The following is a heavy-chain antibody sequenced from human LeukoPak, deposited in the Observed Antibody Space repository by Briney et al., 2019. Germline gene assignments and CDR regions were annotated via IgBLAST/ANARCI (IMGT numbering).Heavy chain of an antibody. J-gene: IGHJ3*02. D-gene: IGHD6-19*01. Sequence: SETLSLTCTVSGGSISSYYWSWIRQPPGKGLEWIGYIYYSGSTYYNPSLKSRVTISVDTSKNQFSLKLSSVTAADTAVYYCARDAPLGIAVAGNAFDIWGQGTMVTVSS. CDR3: ARDAPLGIAVAGNAFDI. V-gene: IGHV4-59*12. CDR1: GGSISSYY. CDR2: IYYSGST.